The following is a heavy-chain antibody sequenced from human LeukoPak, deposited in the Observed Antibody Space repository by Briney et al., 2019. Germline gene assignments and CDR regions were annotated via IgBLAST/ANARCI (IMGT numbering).Heavy chain of an antibody. V-gene: IGHV4-59*11. CDR3: ARYSSSSAFDY. Sequence: SETPSLTCTVSGGSISSHYWSWIRQPPGKGLEWIGYIYYSGSTNYNPSLKSRVTISVDTSKNQFSLKLSSVTAADTAVYYCARYSSSSAFDYWGQGTLVTVSS. CDR1: GGSISSHY. D-gene: IGHD6-6*01. CDR2: IYYSGST. J-gene: IGHJ4*02.